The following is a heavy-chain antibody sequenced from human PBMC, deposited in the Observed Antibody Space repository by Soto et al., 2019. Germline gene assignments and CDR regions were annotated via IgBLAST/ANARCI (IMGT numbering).Heavy chain of an antibody. CDR2: INHSGST. CDR1: GGSFSGYY. J-gene: IGHJ4*02. Sequence: SETLSLTCAVSGGSFSGYYWRWTRQPPGKGLEWLGEINHSGSTNYNPSLKSRVTISVVTSKNQFSLKLSSVTAADTAVYYCARLPKPPRTGGCNDWGQATLGTV. V-gene: IGHV4-34*01. D-gene: IGHD5-12*01. CDR3: ARLPKPPRTGGCND.